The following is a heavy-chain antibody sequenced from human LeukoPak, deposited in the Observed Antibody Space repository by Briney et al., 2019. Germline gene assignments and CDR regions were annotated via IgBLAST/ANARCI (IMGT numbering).Heavy chain of an antibody. Sequence: PSETLSLTCTVSGGSISSGGYYWSWIRQHPGKGLEWIGYIYYSGSTYYNPSLKSRVTISVDTSKNQFSLKLSSVTAEDTAVYCGARDGDNRGWPGAFDIWGQGTMVTVSS. V-gene: IGHV4-31*03. CDR3: ARDGDNRGWPGAFDI. CDR2: IYYSGST. D-gene: IGHD6-19*01. CDR1: GGSISSGGYY. J-gene: IGHJ3*02.